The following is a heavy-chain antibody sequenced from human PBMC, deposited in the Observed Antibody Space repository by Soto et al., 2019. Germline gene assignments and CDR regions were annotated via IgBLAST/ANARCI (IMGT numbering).Heavy chain of an antibody. CDR3: AHRPSYCSGYSCYSGFDY. J-gene: IGHJ4*02. CDR1: GFSLSTSGVG. CDR2: IYWDDDK. D-gene: IGHD2-15*01. V-gene: IGHV2-5*02. Sequence: QITLKESGPTLVKPTQTLTLTCTFSGFSLSTSGVGVGWIHQPPGKALEWLALIYWDDDKRYSPSLKSRLTITKDTSKNQVVLTMTNMDPVDTATYYCAHRPSYCSGYSCYSGFDYWGQGTLVTVSS.